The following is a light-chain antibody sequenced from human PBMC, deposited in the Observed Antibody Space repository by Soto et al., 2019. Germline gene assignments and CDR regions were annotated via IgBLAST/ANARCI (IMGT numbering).Light chain of an antibody. CDR1: QSVSSY. CDR3: QQRSNWPPLT. J-gene: IGKJ4*01. V-gene: IGKV3-11*01. CDR2: DAS. Sequence: EMVLTQSPATLSLSPGERATLSCRASQSVSSYLAWYQQKPGQAPRLLIYDASNMATGIPARVSGSGSGTDFTLTISSLEPEDFAVYYCQQRSNWPPLTFGGGTKVEIK.